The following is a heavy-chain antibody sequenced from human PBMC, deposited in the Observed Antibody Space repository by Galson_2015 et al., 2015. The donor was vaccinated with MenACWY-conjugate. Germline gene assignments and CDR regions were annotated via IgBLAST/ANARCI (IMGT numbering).Heavy chain of an antibody. CDR2: INPNSGGT. V-gene: IGHV1-2*02. Sequence: SVKVSCKASGYTFTGYSMHWVRQAPGQGLEWMGWINPNSGGTNYAQKFQGRVTMTRDTSISTAYMELSRLRSDDTAVYYCAREGGRGCSSTSCYENYYYYGMDVWGQGTTVTVSS. CDR1: GYTFTGYS. D-gene: IGHD2-2*01. J-gene: IGHJ6*02. CDR3: AREGGRGCSSTSCYENYYYYGMDV.